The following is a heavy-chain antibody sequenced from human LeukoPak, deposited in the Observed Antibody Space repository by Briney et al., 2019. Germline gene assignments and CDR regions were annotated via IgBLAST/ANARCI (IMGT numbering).Heavy chain of an antibody. Sequence: ASVKVSCKASGGTFSSYAISWVRQAPGQGLEWMGGIIPIFGTANYAQKFQGRVTITADESTSTAYMELSSLRSEDTAVYYCARSDRPSWIQLWFDYWGQGTLVTVSS. CDR1: GGTFSSYA. V-gene: IGHV1-69*13. D-gene: IGHD5-18*01. CDR2: IIPIFGTA. CDR3: ARSDRPSWIQLWFDY. J-gene: IGHJ5*01.